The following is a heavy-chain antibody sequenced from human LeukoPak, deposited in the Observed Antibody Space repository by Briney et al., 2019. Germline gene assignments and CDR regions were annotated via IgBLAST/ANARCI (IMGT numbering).Heavy chain of an antibody. D-gene: IGHD5-12*01. V-gene: IGHV4-59*11. CDR2: IYYSRST. Sequence: QVQLQESGPGLVKPSETLSLTCTVSGGSISGQSWSWIRQPPGKGLEWIGYIYYSRSTNHNHSLKIRVTMSLDTSKNQFSPKLSSVTAADTAVYYCAALGGSGYDYLDWGQGTLVTVSS. CDR1: GGSISGQS. J-gene: IGHJ4*02. CDR3: AALGGSGYDYLD.